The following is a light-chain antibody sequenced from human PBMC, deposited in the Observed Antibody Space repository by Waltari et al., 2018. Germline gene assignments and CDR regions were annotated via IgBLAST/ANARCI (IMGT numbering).Light chain of an antibody. CDR1: SSDVIPYNY. CDR2: DVN. V-gene: IGLV2-14*03. Sequence: QSALTQPASVSESPGQSITISCTATSSDVIPYNYVSWYQQHPGTAPKRLIYDVNNRPSGVSDRFAGSKSGNAASLTISRLQAEDEADYDCSSYTASGTLVFGGGTRLTVL. CDR3: SSYTASGTLV. J-gene: IGLJ2*01.